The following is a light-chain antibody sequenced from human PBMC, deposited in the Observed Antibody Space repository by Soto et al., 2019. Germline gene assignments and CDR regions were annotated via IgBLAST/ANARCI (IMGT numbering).Light chain of an antibody. CDR2: AAS. CDR1: QGLSSD. V-gene: IGKV1-9*01. CDR3: QQLNSYPIT. J-gene: IGKJ5*01. Sequence: DIQLTQSPSFLSASVGDRVTITCRARQGLSSDLAWYQQKPGKAPKLLIYAASTLQSGVPSRFSGSGSGTEFTLTISSLQPEDFATYYCQQLNSYPITFDQGTRLEIK.